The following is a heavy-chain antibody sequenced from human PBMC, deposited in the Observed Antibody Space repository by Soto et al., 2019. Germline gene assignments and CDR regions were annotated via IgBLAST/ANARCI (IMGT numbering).Heavy chain of an antibody. CDR1: GFTFSGSA. D-gene: IGHD4-17*01. CDR3: TTPTVKTEQTHSPNYYYYMDV. Sequence: PGGSLRLSCAASGFTFSGSAMHWVRQASGKGLEWVGRIRSKANSYATAYAASVKGRFTISRDDSKNTAYLQMNSLKTEDTAVYYCTTPTVKTEQTHSPNYYYYMDVWGKGTTVTVSS. CDR2: IRSKANSYAT. V-gene: IGHV3-73*01. J-gene: IGHJ6*03.